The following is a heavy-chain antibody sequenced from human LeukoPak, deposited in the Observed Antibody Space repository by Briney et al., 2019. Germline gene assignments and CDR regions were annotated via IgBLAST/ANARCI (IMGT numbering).Heavy chain of an antibody. CDR3: AKGLRKLIVGSTEYYFDY. Sequence: GGSLRLSCGAPGFTFSSYGMHWVRQAPGKGLEWVAFILNDGRNKYYADSVKGRFTISRDNSKNTLYLQMNSLRAEDTAVYYCAKGLRKLIVGSTEYYFDYWGQGTLVTVSS. V-gene: IGHV3-30*02. J-gene: IGHJ4*02. CDR1: GFTFSSYG. CDR2: ILNDGRNK. D-gene: IGHD1-26*01.